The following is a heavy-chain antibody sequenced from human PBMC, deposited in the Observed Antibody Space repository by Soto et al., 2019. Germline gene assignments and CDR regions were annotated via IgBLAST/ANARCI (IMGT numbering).Heavy chain of an antibody. CDR2: IIPIIRVT. D-gene: IGHD2-15*01. Sequence: QVQLVQSGAEVKRPGSSVKVSCESSGDTFNSYLISWVRQAPGQGLEWMGGIIPIIRVTHYAQKFQGRVTISALSSTATDYIKLPTLPCEDTALSYGARESLCAKEAAHWGQGTLVTVSS. V-gene: IGHV1-69*17. CDR3: ARESLCAKEAAH. J-gene: IGHJ4*02. CDR1: GDTFNSYL.